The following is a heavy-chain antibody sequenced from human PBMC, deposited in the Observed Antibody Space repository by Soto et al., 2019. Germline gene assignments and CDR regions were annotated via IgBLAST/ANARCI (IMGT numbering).Heavy chain of an antibody. V-gene: IGHV3-23*04. D-gene: IGHD4-17*01. Sequence: VQLVESGGGVVQPGRSLRLSCAASGFTFSSYAMSWVRQAPGKGLEWVSAISGSGGSTYYADSVKGRFTISRDKSKNTLYLPMNSLRAEETAVYDCAKVMGHDYGDYFDYWGRGTLVTVCS. CDR2: ISGSGGST. J-gene: IGHJ4*02. CDR3: AKVMGHDYGDYFDY. CDR1: GFTFSSYA.